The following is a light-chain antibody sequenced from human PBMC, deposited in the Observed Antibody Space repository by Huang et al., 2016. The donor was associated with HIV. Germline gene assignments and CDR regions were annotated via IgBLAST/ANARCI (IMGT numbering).Light chain of an antibody. Sequence: IVLTQSPATLAWYPGDRVTLSCRASQSVGNYIAWYQQHPGQSPKLLIYDKSNRATGTPVRFSGSGSGTDFTLTISSLESEDFAVYYCQQRSSGVTFGGGTKVQVK. CDR3: QQRSSGVT. CDR1: QSVGNY. V-gene: IGKV3-11*01. J-gene: IGKJ4*01. CDR2: DKS.